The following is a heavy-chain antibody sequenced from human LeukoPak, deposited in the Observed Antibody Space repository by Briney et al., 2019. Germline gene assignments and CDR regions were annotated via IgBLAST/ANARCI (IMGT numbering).Heavy chain of an antibody. CDR2: ISYDGGDK. J-gene: IGHJ4*02. V-gene: IGHV3-30*18. CDR3: AKAGSIRFDY. CDR1: GFSFNNYA. D-gene: IGHD1-26*01. Sequence: GGSLRLSCAASGFSFNNYAMYWVRQAPGKGLEWVALISYDGGDKYYAESMKGRITISRDNSKNTLYLQMNSLRAEDTALYYCAKAGSIRFDYWGQGTLVTVSS.